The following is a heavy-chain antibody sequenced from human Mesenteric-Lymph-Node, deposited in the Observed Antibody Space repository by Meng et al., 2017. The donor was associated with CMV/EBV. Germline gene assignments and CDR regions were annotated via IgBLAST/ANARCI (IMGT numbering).Heavy chain of an antibody. CDR1: GFTFRNSG. CDR2: IRSDGSDE. J-gene: IGHJ4*02. CDR3: AKDPHDSWTTYYLGL. V-gene: IGHV3-30*02. D-gene: IGHD3/OR15-3a*01. Sequence: GESLKISCAASGFTFRNSGASWVRQAPGKGLEWVASIRSDGSDEYYADSVKGRFTFSRDNSKTTIYLQMHSLRREDTAVYYCAKDPHDSWTTYYLGLWGQGALVTVSS.